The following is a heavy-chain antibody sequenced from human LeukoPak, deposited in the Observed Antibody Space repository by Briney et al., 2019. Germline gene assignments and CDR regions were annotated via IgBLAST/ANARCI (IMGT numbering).Heavy chain of an antibody. CDR1: GFTFSSYA. Sequence: PSGGSLRLSCAASGFTFSSYAMSWVRQAPGKGLEWVSSITGSGGSTYYADSVKGRFTISRDNSKNTLFPQMNSLSAEDTAVYFCPRGVVVVAAACAEENWFDPWGQGTLVTVSS. V-gene: IGHV3-23*01. J-gene: IGHJ5*02. CDR3: PRGVVVVAAACAEENWFDP. D-gene: IGHD2-2*01. CDR2: ITGSGGST.